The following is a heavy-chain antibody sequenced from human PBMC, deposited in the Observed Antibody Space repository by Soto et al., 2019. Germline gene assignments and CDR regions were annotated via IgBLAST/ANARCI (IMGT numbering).Heavy chain of an antibody. Sequence: SQTLSLTCAISRDSVSSNSSAWNWIRQSPSRGLEWLGRTYYRSKWYNDYAVSVKSRITINPDTSKNQFSLQLNSVTPEDTAVYYCARAGPITMVRGVIQTWGQGTLVTVSS. CDR1: RDSVSSNSSA. D-gene: IGHD3-10*01. J-gene: IGHJ5*02. CDR2: TYYRSKWYN. V-gene: IGHV6-1*01. CDR3: ARAGPITMVRGVIQT.